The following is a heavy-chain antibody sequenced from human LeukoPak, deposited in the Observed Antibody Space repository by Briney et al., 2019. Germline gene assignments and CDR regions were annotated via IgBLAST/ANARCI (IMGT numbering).Heavy chain of an antibody. CDR1: GGSISSSSYY. D-gene: IGHD6-19*01. V-gene: IGHV4-39*01. Sequence: SETLSLTCTVSGGSISSSSYYWGWIRQPPGKGLEWIGSIYYSGSTYYNPSLKSRVTISVDTSQNQFSLKLSSVTAADTAVYYCARPHSSGGGWFDPWGQGTLVTVSS. CDR3: ARPHSSGGGWFDP. CDR2: IYYSGST. J-gene: IGHJ5*02.